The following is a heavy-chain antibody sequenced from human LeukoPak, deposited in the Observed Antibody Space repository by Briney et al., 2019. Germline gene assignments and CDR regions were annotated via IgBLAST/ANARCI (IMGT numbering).Heavy chain of an antibody. CDR2: FDPEDGET. D-gene: IGHD3-16*01. Sequence: WASVKVSCKVSGYTLTELSMHWVRQAPGKGLEWMGGFDPEDGETIYAQKFQGRVTMTEDTSTDTAYMELSSLRSEDTAVYYCARGHYDYVWGSFSWFDPWGQGTLVTVSS. V-gene: IGHV1-24*01. CDR1: GYTLTELS. J-gene: IGHJ5*02. CDR3: ARGHYDYVWGSFSWFDP.